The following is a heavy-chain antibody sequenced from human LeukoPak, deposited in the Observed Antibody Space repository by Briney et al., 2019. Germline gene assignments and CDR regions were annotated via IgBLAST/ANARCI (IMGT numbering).Heavy chain of an antibody. Sequence: GSLRLSCAASGFTFSDYYWSWIRQPAGKRLEWLGRIYTSGSTNYNPSLKSRVTMSVDTSKNQFSLKLSSVTAADTAVYYCASGDCTTTSCYDDGFDIWGQGTMVTVSS. CDR1: GFTFSDYY. CDR3: ASGDCTTTSCYDDGFDI. J-gene: IGHJ3*02. D-gene: IGHD2-2*01. V-gene: IGHV4-4*07. CDR2: IYTSGST.